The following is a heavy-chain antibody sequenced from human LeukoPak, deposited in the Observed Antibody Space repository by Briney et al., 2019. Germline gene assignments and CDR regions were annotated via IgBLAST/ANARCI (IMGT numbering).Heavy chain of an antibody. CDR1: GGSFSGYY. V-gene: IGHV4-34*01. Sequence: SETLSLTCAVYGGSFSGYYWSWIRQPPGKGLEWIGEINHSGSTNYNPSLKSRVTISVDTSKNQFSLKLSSVTAADTAVYYCARMAALKYSYGYTLAVFDYWGQGTLVTVSS. CDR2: INHSGST. J-gene: IGHJ4*02. CDR3: ARMAALKYSYGYTLAVFDY. D-gene: IGHD5-18*01.